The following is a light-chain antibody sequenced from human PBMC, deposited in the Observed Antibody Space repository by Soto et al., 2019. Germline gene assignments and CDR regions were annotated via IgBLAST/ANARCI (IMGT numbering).Light chain of an antibody. CDR2: EVT. Sequence: QSVLTQPASVSGSPGQSITISCTGTSTDIGVYNYVSWYQQHPGKAPKVMIYEVTNRPSGVSNRFSGSKSGDTASLTISGLRSEDEADYYCSSYTTSATPVFGGGTKLTVL. J-gene: IGLJ3*02. CDR3: SSYTTSATPV. V-gene: IGLV2-14*01. CDR1: STDIGVYNY.